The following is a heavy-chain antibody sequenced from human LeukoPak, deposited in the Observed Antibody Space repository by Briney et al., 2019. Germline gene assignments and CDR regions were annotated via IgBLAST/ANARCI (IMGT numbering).Heavy chain of an antibody. V-gene: IGHV3-23*01. D-gene: IGHD4-23*01. CDR1: GFTFSSYA. CDR2: ISGSGGST. J-gene: IGHJ4*02. Sequence: PGGSLRLSRAASGFTFSSYAMSWVRQAPGKGLEWVSAISGSGGSTYYADSVKGRFTISRDNSKNTLYLQMNSLRAEDTAVYYCAKDLSAYGGTPSDYWGQGTLVTVSS. CDR3: AKDLSAYGGTPSDY.